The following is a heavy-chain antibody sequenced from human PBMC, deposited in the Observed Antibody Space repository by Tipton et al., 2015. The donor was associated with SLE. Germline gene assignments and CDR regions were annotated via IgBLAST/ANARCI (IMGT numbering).Heavy chain of an antibody. D-gene: IGHD1-26*01. CDR3: ARGWELLSYFQH. V-gene: IGHV4-59*12. CDR2: IYYSGST. Sequence: TLSLTCTVSGGSISSYYWSWIRQPPGKGLEWIGYIYYSGSTNYNPSLKSRVTISVDTSKNQFSLKLSSVTAADTAVYYCARGWELLSYFQHWGQGTLVTVSS. J-gene: IGHJ1*01. CDR1: GGSISSYY.